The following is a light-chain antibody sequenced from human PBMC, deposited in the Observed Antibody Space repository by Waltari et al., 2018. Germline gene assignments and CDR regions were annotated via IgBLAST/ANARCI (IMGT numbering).Light chain of an antibody. CDR3: CSDAGSSTVV. Sequence: QSALTQPSSVSGSPGQSITISCTGTSSDGGSYNLVSWYQPHPGKAPKLMMYEVSKRPSGVSNRFLGSKAGYTAALTIAGLQAGNEADYYCCSDAGSSTVVFGGGPKLTVL. CDR2: EVS. V-gene: IGLV2-23*02. J-gene: IGLJ2*01. CDR1: SSDGGSYNL.